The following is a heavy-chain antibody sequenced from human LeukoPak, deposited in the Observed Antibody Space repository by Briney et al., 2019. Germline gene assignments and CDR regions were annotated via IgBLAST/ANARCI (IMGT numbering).Heavy chain of an antibody. CDR3: ATTGVRSPNKMDY. J-gene: IGHJ4*02. V-gene: IGHV1-18*01. CDR1: GYSFTSYG. Sequence: ASVKVSCKAPGYSFTSYGITWVRQAPGQGLEWMGWISPYNGNTKYIQKLQGRVTMTTDTFTKTVYMELRTLRSDDTAVYYCATTGVRSPNKMDYWGQGTLVTVSS. CDR2: ISPYNGNT. D-gene: IGHD7-27*01.